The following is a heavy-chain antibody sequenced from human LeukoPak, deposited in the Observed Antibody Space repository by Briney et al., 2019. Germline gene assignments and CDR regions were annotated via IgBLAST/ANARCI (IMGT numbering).Heavy chain of an antibody. Sequence: PGGSLRLSCAASGFTFSSYGMHWVRQAPGKGLEWVAFIRYDGSNKYYADSVKGRFTISRDNSKNTLYLQMNSLRAEDTAIYYCAKDTTLIRGRKRGGAFDIWGQGTMVTVSS. CDR3: AKDTTLIRGRKRGGAFDI. J-gene: IGHJ3*02. D-gene: IGHD3-10*01. V-gene: IGHV3-30*02. CDR1: GFTFSSYG. CDR2: IRYDGSNK.